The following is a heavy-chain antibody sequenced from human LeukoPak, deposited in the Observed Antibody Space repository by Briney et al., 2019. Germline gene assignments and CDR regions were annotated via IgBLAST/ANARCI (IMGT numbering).Heavy chain of an antibody. CDR3: ASSYYYDSSGYYLPLYYFDY. V-gene: IGHV1-69*01. Sequence: SVKVSCKASGGTFSSYAISWVRQAPGQGLEWMGGVIPIFGTANYAQKFQGRVTITADESTSTAYMELSSLRSEDTAVYYCASSYYYDSSGYYLPLYYFDYWGQGTLVTVSS. D-gene: IGHD3-22*01. J-gene: IGHJ4*02. CDR2: VIPIFGTA. CDR1: GGTFSSYA.